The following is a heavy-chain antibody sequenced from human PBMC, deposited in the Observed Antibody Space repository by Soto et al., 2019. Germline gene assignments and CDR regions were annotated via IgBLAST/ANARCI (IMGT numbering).Heavy chain of an antibody. V-gene: IGHV1-8*02. CDR1: GGAFSSYT. D-gene: IGHD4-17*01. J-gene: IGHJ4*02. CDR2: MIPNIGIA. CDR3: ARGYGGHIYFDY. Sequence: EASVKVSCKASGGAFSSYTISWVRQAPGQGLEWMGRMIPNIGIAGYAQKFQGRVTMTGNTSISTAYMELSSLRSEDTAVYYCARGYGGHIYFDYWGQGTLVTVSS.